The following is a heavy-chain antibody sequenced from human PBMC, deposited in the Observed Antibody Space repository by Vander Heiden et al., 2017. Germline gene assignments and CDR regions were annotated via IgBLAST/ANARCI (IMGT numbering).Heavy chain of an antibody. Sequence: QVQPHQWGAGLLKPSETLSLTCAVHGGSFSGYSWTWIRQPPGKGLEWIWETNHGGSTSYNPSLKSRVTISVDTSKNQFSLKLSSVTAADTAVYYCARGRVTYFDYWGQGTLVTVSS. V-gene: IGHV4-34*01. CDR3: ARGRVTYFDY. J-gene: IGHJ4*02. CDR1: GGSFSGYS. D-gene: IGHD2-21*02. CDR2: TNHGGST.